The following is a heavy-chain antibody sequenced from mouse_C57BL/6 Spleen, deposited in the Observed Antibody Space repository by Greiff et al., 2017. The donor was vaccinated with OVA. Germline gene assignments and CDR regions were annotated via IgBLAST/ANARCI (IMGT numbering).Heavy chain of an antibody. CDR1: GFTFSSYA. J-gene: IGHJ1*03. CDR2: ISSGGDYI. D-gene: IGHD2-5*01. V-gene: IGHV5-9-1*02. CDR3: TRDRDSNYVDWYFDV. Sequence: EVKVEESGEGLVKPGGSLKLSCAASGFTFSSYAMSWVRQTPEKRLEWVAYISSGGDYIYYADTVKGRFTISRDNARNTLYLQMSSLKSEDTAMYYCTRDRDSNYVDWYFDVWGTGTTVTVSS.